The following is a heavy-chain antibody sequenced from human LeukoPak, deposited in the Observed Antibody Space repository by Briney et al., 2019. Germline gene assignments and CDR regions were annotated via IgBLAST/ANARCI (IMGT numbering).Heavy chain of an antibody. CDR2: IYYSGST. Sequence: SETLSLTCTVSGGSISSYYWSWIRQPPGKGLEWIGYIYYSGSTNYNSSLKSRVTISVDTSKNQFSLKLSSVTAADTAVYYCARDRRGYYDSSGFTTDAFDIWGQGTMVTVSS. V-gene: IGHV4-59*01. J-gene: IGHJ3*02. CDR3: ARDRRGYYDSSGFTTDAFDI. CDR1: GGSISSYY. D-gene: IGHD3-22*01.